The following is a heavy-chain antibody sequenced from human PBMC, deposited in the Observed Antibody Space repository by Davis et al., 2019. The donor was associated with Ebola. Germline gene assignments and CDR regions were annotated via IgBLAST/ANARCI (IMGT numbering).Heavy chain of an antibody. Sequence: AASVKVSCKASGYTFTSYGISWVRQAPGQGLEWMGWISAYIGNTNYAQKLQGRVTMTTDTSTSTAYMELRSLRSDDTAVYYCASSQWLRAYNWFDPWGQGTLVTVSS. CDR2: ISAYIGNT. J-gene: IGHJ5*02. CDR3: ASSQWLRAYNWFDP. V-gene: IGHV1-18*04. D-gene: IGHD5-12*01. CDR1: GYTFTSYG.